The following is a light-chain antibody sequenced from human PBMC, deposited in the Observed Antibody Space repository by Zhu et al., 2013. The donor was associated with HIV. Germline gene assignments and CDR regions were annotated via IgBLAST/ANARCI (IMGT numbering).Light chain of an antibody. J-gene: IGKJ3*01. Sequence: EITLTQFPATLSMSPGERATLFCRASQSVATNLAWYQQKPGQAPRLLIYAASTRATDLPGRFSGSGSGTDFTLTISNLQSEDFALYYCQQYYMWPLVTFGPGTKV. CDR3: QQYYMWPLVT. CDR2: AAS. V-gene: IGKV3-15*01. CDR1: QSVATN.